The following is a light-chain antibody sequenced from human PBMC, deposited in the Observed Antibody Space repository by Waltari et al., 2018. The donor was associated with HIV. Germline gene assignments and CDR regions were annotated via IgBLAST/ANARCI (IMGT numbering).Light chain of an antibody. Sequence: VMTQSPISLPVTPAEPASIPCRSSQSLLHRNGYNYLDWYLQKPGQSPQLLIYLGSNRASGVPDRFSGSGSGTDFTLKISRVEAEDVGVYYCMQALQSPFTFGQGTKLEIK. J-gene: IGKJ2*01. V-gene: IGKV2-28*01. CDR3: MQALQSPFT. CDR1: QSLLHRNGYNY. CDR2: LGS.